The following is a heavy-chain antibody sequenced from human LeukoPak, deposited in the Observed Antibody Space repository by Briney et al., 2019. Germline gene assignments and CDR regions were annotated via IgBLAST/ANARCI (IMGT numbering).Heavy chain of an antibody. D-gene: IGHD1-26*01. Sequence: SVKVSCKASGGTFSSYAISWVRQAPGQGLEWMGGIIPIFGTANYAQKFQGRATITTDESTSTAYMELSSLRSEDTAVYYCARDGAQWELYAFDIWGQGTMVTVSS. V-gene: IGHV1-69*05. J-gene: IGHJ3*02. CDR3: ARDGAQWELYAFDI. CDR2: IIPIFGTA. CDR1: GGTFSSYA.